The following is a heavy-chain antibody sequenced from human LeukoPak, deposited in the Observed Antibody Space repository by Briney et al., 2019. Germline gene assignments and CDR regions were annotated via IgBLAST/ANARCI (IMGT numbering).Heavy chain of an antibody. V-gene: IGHV3-30-3*01. CDR1: GFTFSSYA. Sequence: GGSLRLSCAASGFTFSSYAMHWVRQAPGKGLEWVAVISYDGSNKFYADSVKGRFTISRDNSKNTLYLQMNSLRPEDTAVYYCARATHGAHQWLVQTGGVFDYWGQGTLVTVSS. J-gene: IGHJ4*02. D-gene: IGHD6-19*01. CDR3: ARATHGAHQWLVQTGGVFDY. CDR2: ISYDGSNK.